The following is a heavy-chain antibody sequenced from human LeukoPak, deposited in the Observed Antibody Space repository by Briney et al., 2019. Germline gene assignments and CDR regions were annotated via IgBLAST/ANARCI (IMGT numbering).Heavy chain of an antibody. D-gene: IGHD3-10*01. J-gene: IGHJ4*02. CDR1: GSTFSSYA. CDR3: AKDESYWPTSVDY. V-gene: IGHV3-23*01. Sequence: PGGSLRLSCAASGSTFSSYAISWVRQAPGKWLEWVSTISGSGGSTYYADSVKGRFTISRDTSKNTLYLQINSLRAEDTAVYYCAKDESYWPTSVDYWGQGTLVTVSS. CDR2: ISGSGGST.